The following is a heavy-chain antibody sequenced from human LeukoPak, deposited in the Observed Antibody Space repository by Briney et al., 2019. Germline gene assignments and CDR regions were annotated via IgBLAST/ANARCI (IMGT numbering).Heavy chain of an antibody. CDR3: ARGYWAHGMNV. J-gene: IGHJ6*02. Sequence: SQTLSPTCAISGDSFSSDTTAWNWIRQSPSRGLEWLGRAYYTSKWITNYAVSVRSRITVNPNTSNNQFSLQLNPVTPEDTAVYYCARGYWAHGMNVWGPGTTVTVSS. V-gene: IGHV6-1*01. CDR2: AYYTSKWIT. CDR1: GDSFSSDTTA. D-gene: IGHD6-13*01.